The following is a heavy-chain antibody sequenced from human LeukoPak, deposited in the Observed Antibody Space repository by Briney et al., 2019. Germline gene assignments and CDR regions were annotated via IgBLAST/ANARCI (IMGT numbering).Heavy chain of an antibody. V-gene: IGHV3-23*01. Sequence: HPSETLSLTCAVYGGSFSGYYWSWVRQAPGKGLEWVSAISGSGGSTYYADSVKGRFTISRDNSKNTLYLQMNSLRAEDTAVYYCADRDGDYWGQGTLVTVSS. CDR2: ISGSGGST. J-gene: IGHJ4*02. D-gene: IGHD2-21*02. CDR3: ADRDGDY. CDR1: GGSFSGYY.